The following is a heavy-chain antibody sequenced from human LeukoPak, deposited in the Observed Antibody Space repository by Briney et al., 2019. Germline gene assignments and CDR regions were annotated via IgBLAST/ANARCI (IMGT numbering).Heavy chain of an antibody. CDR2: IYTSGGT. CDR3: ARGRRIAAFWFDP. V-gene: IGHV4-4*07. CDR1: GGSISNYY. D-gene: IGHD6-13*01. J-gene: IGHJ5*02. Sequence: SETLSLTCTVSGGSISNYYWSWIRQPAGKGLEWIGRIYTSGGTNYNPSLKSRVTISVDTSKNQFSLKLSSVTAADTAVYYCARGRRIAAFWFDPWGQGTLVTVSS.